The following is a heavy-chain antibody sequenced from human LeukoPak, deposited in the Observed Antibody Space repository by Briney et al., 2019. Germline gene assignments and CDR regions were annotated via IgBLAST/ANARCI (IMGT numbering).Heavy chain of an antibody. CDR2: INPNSGGT. D-gene: IGHD2-15*01. J-gene: IGHJ4*02. V-gene: IGHV1-2*02. Sequence: GASVKVSCKASGYTFTGYYMHWVRQAPGQGLEWMGWINPNSGGTNYAQTFQGRVTMTRDTSISTAYMELSRLRSDDTAVYYCARDICSGGSCWDDFDYWGQGTLVTVSS. CDR3: ARDICSGGSCWDDFDY. CDR1: GYTFTGYY.